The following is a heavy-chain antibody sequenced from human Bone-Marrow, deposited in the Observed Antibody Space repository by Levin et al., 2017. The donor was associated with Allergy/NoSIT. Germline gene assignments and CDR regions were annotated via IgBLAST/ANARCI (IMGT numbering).Heavy chain of an antibody. J-gene: IGHJ5*02. CDR3: ARRNVLAPGEDWFDP. V-gene: IGHV4-4*02. Sequence: MASETLSLTCGVSDDSISSSNWWTWVRQPPGKGLEWIGEIYHSGSTNYNPSLKSRVTISVEKSKNQFSLKLSSVTAADTAVYYCARRNVLAPGEDWFDPWGQGILVTVSS. D-gene: IGHD7-27*01. CDR2: IYHSGST. CDR1: DDSISSSNW.